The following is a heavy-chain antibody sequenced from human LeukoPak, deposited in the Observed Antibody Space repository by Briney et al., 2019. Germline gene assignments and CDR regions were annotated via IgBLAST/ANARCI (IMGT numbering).Heavy chain of an antibody. D-gene: IGHD6-13*01. CDR3: ARGYSSSWYKSVAFWFDP. Sequence: PSETLSLTCTVSGGSISSGGYYWSWIRQHPGKGLEWIGYIYYSGSTYYNPSLKSRVTISVDTSKNQFSLKLSSVTAAGTAVYYCARGYSSSWYKSVAFWFDPWGQGTLVTVSS. CDR1: GGSISSGGYY. J-gene: IGHJ5*02. V-gene: IGHV4-31*03. CDR2: IYYSGST.